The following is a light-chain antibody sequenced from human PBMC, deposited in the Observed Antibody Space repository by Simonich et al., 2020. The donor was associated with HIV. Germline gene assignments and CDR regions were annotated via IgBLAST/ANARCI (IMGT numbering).Light chain of an antibody. CDR3: QQSYSTLMYS. CDR1: QSISSK. CDR2: AAS. Sequence: DIQMTQSPSSLSASVGDRVTITCRASQSISSKLNWYKQKPGKAPKLLIYAASSLQSGGPSRFSGSGSGTDFTLTISSLQPEDFATYYCQQSYSTLMYSFGQGTKLEIK. J-gene: IGKJ2*03. V-gene: IGKV1-39*01.